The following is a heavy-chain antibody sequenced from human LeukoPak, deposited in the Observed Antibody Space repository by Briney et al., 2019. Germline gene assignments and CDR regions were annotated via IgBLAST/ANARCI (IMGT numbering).Heavy chain of an antibody. CDR2: ISYDGSNK. D-gene: IGHD2-2*01. J-gene: IGHJ4*02. CDR3: GRLAHNAWYAIDF. V-gene: IGHV3-30*04. Sequence: LTGGSLRLSCAASGFTFSSYAMHWVRQAPGKGLEWVAVISYDGSNKYYADSVKGRFTISRDNSKNTLYLQMNSLRAEDTAVYYCGRLAHNAWYAIDFWGQGTLVTVSS. CDR1: GFTFSSYA.